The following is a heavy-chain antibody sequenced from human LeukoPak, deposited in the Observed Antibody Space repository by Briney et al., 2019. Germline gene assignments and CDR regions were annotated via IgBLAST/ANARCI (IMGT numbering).Heavy chain of an antibody. CDR3: TRDHCRGDNCPSFDY. CDR2: IGAYNGDT. V-gene: IGHV1-18*04. J-gene: IGHJ4*02. CDR1: GYTFTSFC. Sequence: ASVKVSCKPSGYTFTSFCISWVRQAPGQGLEWMGWIGAYNGDTNYAQKFQGRVTMTTDTSTSTAYMDLRSLRSDDTAVYYCTRDHCRGDNCPSFDYWGQGTLVTVPS. D-gene: IGHD2-15*01.